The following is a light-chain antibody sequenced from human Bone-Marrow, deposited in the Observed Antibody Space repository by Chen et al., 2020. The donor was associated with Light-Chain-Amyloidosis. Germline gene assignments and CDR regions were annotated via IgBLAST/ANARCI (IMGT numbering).Light chain of an antibody. J-gene: IGKJ2*01. CDR2: TTS. CDR1: HTIANY. CDR3: QQSYNRRPIS. V-gene: IGKV1-39*01. Sequence: DIQVTQSPSSLSASVGDRVTITCRTSHTIANYLNWYQQKPGKAPEVLVYTTSNLRSGVPSRFSGSGYATDFTLTIDGLQPEDFATYYCQQSYNRRPISFGQGTRVDLK.